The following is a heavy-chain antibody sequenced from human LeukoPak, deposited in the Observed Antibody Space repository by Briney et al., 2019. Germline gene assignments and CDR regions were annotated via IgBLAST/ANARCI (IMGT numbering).Heavy chain of an antibody. CDR1: GYTFTSYG. D-gene: IGHD2-8*01. CDR3: ARWLPKYCTNGVCYTGAIFDY. J-gene: IGHJ4*02. V-gene: IGHV1-18*01. Sequence: GASVKVSCKASGYTFTSYGISWVRQAPGQGLEWMGWISAYNGNTNYAQKLQGRVTMTTDTSTSTAYMELRSLRSDDTAVYYCARWLPKYCTNGVCYTGAIFDYWGQGTLVTVSS. CDR2: ISAYNGNT.